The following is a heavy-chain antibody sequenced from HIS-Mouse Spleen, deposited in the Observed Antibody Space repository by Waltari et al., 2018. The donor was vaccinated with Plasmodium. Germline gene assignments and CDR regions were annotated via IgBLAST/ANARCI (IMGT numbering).Heavy chain of an antibody. CDR2: IKKDVSGK. CDR1: GFTFSSYW. V-gene: IGHV3-7*01. D-gene: IGHD6-13*01. CDR3: ASSWYWYFDL. Sequence: EVQLVESGGGLVQPGGSLRLSCAASGFTFSSYWMGWVRQAPVKGLEGVANIKKDVSGKYYVASVKGRFTISGDNAKNSLYLQMNSLRAEDTAVYYCASSWYWYFDLWGRGTLVTVSS. J-gene: IGHJ2*01.